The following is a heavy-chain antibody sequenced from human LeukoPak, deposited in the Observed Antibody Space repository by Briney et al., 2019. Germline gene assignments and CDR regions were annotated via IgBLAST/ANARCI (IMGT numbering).Heavy chain of an antibody. CDR2: INPNSGGT. CDR1: GYTFTGYY. J-gene: IGHJ4*02. V-gene: IGHV1-2*02. D-gene: IGHD3-22*01. CDR3: ARDLQSSSGYYYVVGY. Sequence: ASVKVSCKASGYTFTGYYMHWVRQAPGQGLEWTGWINPNSGGTNYAQKLQGRVTMTRDTSISTAYMELSRLRSDDTAVYYCARDLQSSSGYYYVVGYWGQGTLVTVSS.